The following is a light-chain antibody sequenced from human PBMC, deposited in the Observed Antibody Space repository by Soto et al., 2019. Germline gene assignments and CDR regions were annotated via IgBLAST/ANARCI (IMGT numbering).Light chain of an antibody. Sequence: EIVMTQSPATLSVSLGERATLFCRASQSVSSNLAWYQQRPGQAPRLLIYGASTRATGIPARFSGSGSGTDFTLTINRLEPEDFAVYYCKQYSSSPPITFGQGTRLEIK. J-gene: IGKJ5*01. CDR2: GAS. CDR3: KQYSSSPPIT. CDR1: QSVSSN. V-gene: IGKV3-15*01.